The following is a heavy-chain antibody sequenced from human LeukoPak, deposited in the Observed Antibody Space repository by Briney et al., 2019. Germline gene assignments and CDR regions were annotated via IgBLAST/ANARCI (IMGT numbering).Heavy chain of an antibody. CDR2: ISSSSSYI. CDR1: GFTFSSYS. J-gene: IGHJ4*02. D-gene: IGHD6-19*01. Sequence: GGSLRLSCAASGFTFSSYSMNWVRQAPGKGLEWVSSISSSSSYIYYADSVKGRFTISRDNAKNSPYLQMNSLRAEDTAVYYCARDPSGWYFVDYWGQGTLVTVSS. V-gene: IGHV3-21*01. CDR3: ARDPSGWYFVDY.